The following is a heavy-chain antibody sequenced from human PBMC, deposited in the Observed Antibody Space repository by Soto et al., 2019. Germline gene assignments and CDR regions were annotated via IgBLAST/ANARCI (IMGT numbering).Heavy chain of an antibody. CDR3: AKLLDIGNGFDP. CDR2: VYYSGTA. Sequence: SETLSLTCTVSGGFISGSFYYLGWIRQAPGKGLAWIGSVYYSGTAYYNPSLKSRVTISVVTSKNQFSLKVNSVTAADTAVYYCAKLLDIGNGFDPWGQGKPVTVSS. D-gene: IGHD1-1*01. CDR1: GGFISGSFYY. V-gene: IGHV4-39*01. J-gene: IGHJ5*02.